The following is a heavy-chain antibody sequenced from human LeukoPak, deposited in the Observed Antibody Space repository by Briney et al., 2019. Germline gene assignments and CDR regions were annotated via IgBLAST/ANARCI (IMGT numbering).Heavy chain of an antibody. D-gene: IGHD2-15*01. CDR3: ASDRIEVDAFDI. V-gene: IGHV4-4*08. CDR1: GGSISSYY. CDR2: IYTSGST. J-gene: IGHJ3*02. Sequence: SETLSLTCTVSGGSISSYYWSWIRQPPGKGLEWIGYIYTSGSTNYNPSLKSRVTMSVDTSKNQFSLKLSSVTAADTAVYYCASDRIEVDAFDIWGQGTMVTVSS.